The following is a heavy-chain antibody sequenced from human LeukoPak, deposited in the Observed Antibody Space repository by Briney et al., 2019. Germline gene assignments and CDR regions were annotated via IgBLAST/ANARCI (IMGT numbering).Heavy chain of an antibody. D-gene: IGHD3-16*02. CDR2: IFYSGST. CDR3: AKSNSYGLVDI. CDR1: GGSISTSNYY. Sequence: SETLSLTCTVSGGSISTSNYYWGWIRQPPGKGLEWIGNIFYSGSTYYSPSLRSRVTISLDTSRNQFSLKLNSVTAADTAVYYCAKSNSYGLVDIWGQGTMVTVSS. V-gene: IGHV4-39*07. J-gene: IGHJ3*02.